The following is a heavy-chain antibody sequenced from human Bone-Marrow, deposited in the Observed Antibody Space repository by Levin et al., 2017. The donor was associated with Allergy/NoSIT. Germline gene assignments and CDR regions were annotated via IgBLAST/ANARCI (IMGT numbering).Heavy chain of an antibody. CDR1: GYTISELS. CDR2: FDPEVGET. Sequence: ASVKVSCKVSGYTISELSIHWVRQAPGERPEWMGGFDPEVGETVYAQEFEGRVTMTEDTSTDTAYMELSSLRSDDTAGYYWGADSKPLYYDFWGSYLAGFDHWGQGSLVTVSS. D-gene: IGHD3-3*01. V-gene: IGHV1-24*01. J-gene: IGHJ4*02. CDR3: GADSKPLYYDFWGSYLAGFDH.